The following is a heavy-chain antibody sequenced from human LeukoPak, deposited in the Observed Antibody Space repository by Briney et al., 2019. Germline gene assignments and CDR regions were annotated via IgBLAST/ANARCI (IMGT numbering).Heavy chain of an antibody. D-gene: IGHD5-18*01. Sequence: PSETLSLTCTVSGASIGSYFGSWVRQPPGKWLGWIGLISYSGTTNYNPSLKSRLPMSVGTSMNQFSLQLSSVTAADTAVYYCAGTQRGYSSGYLLFPQWGQGTLVTVSS. CDR2: ISYSGTT. J-gene: IGHJ1*01. CDR3: AGTQRGYSSGYLLFPQ. V-gene: IGHV4-59*08. CDR1: GASIGSYF.